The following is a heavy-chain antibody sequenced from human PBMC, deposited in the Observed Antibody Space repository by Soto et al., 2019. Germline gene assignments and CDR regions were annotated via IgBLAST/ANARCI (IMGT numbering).Heavy chain of an antibody. Sequence: GGSLRLSCAASGFTFSSYAMSWVRQAPGKGLEWVSGISGSGDRTYYADSVKGRFTISRDNAKNSLYLQMNSLRDEDTAVYYCARIPRIAVAFDIWGQGTMVAVSS. V-gene: IGHV3-23*01. J-gene: IGHJ3*02. D-gene: IGHD6-19*01. CDR3: ARIPRIAVAFDI. CDR2: ISGSGDRT. CDR1: GFTFSSYA.